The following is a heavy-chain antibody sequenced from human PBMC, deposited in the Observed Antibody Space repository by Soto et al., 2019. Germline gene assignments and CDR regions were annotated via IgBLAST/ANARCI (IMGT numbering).Heavy chain of an antibody. D-gene: IGHD2-8*01. V-gene: IGHV1-18*04. Sequence: QVQLVQSGAEVKKPGASVKVSCKASGYTFTSYGISWVRQAPGQGLEWMGWISAYNGNTNYEQKLQGRVTMTTDTSTSTAYMELRSLRSDDTAVYYCARDLRELMVYADYYGMDVWGQGTTVTVSS. CDR3: ARDLRELMVYADYYGMDV. CDR1: GYTFTSYG. CDR2: ISAYNGNT. J-gene: IGHJ6*02.